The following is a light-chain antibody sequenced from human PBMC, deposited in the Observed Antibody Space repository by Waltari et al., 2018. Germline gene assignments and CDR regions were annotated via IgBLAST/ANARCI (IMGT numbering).Light chain of an antibody. Sequence: DIQMTQSPSSLSASVGDRVTITCRASQSISNYLNWYQQKPGTAPKLLIYTASSLQSGVPLRFSGSGSGTDFTLTISSLQPEDFATYFCQQSYSTPYTFGQGTKLDIK. V-gene: IGKV1-39*01. J-gene: IGKJ2*01. CDR1: QSISNY. CDR2: TAS. CDR3: QQSYSTPYT.